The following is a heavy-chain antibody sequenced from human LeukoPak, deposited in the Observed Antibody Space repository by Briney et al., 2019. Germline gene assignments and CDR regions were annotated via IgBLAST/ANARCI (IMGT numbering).Heavy chain of an antibody. CDR3: ARKGGHFDY. Sequence: PSETLSLTCTVSGDSINYYYWSWIRQSPAKGLEWIGYVYYNGSAKYNPSLKSRVTISVDMSKNQFSLKVSSVTAADTAIYYCARKGGHFDYWGQGTLVTVSS. J-gene: IGHJ4*02. CDR1: GDSINYYY. V-gene: IGHV4-59*01. D-gene: IGHD2-15*01. CDR2: VYYNGSA.